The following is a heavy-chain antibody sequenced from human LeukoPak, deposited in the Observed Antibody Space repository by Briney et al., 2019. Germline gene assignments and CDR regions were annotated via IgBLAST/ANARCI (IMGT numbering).Heavy chain of an antibody. J-gene: IGHJ4*02. D-gene: IGHD3-22*01. V-gene: IGHV4-61*01. CDR3: ARYYDSSGYWSTPHFDY. CDR2: IQYSGST. CDR1: GDSVSSISFY. Sequence: SETLSLTCTVSGDSVSSISFYWSWLRQPPGKGLQYIGYIQYSGSTNYNPSLKSRVTISVDTSKNQFSLKLSSVTAADTAVYYCARYYDSSGYWSTPHFDYWGQGTLVTVSS.